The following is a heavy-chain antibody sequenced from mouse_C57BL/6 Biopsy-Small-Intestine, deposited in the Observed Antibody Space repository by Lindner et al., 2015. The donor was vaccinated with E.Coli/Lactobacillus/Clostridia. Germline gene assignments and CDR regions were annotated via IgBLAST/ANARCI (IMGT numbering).Heavy chain of an antibody. CDR1: GYTFTDYN. CDR3: ASYGYDVDY. V-gene: IGHV1-22*01. Sequence: VQLQESGPELVKPGASVKMSCKASGYTFTDYNMHWVKQSHGKSLEWIGYINPNNGGTSYNQKFKGKATLTVNKSSSTAYMELRSLTSEDSAVYYCASYGYDVDYWGQGTTLTVSS. D-gene: IGHD2-2*01. CDR2: INPNNGGT. J-gene: IGHJ2*01.